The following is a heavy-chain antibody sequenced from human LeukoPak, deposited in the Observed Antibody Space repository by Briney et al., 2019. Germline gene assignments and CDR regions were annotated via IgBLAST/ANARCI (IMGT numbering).Heavy chain of an antibody. V-gene: IGHV3-9*01. J-gene: IGHJ4*02. CDR3: AKDGMGFDWLGGYFDY. CDR2: ISWNSGSI. Sequence: PGGSLRLSCAASGFTFDDYAMHWVRHAPGKGLEWVSGISWNSGSIGYADSVKGRFTISRDNAKNSLYLQMNSLRAEDTALYYCAKDGMGFDWLGGYFDYWGQGTLVTVSS. D-gene: IGHD3-9*01. CDR1: GFTFDDYA.